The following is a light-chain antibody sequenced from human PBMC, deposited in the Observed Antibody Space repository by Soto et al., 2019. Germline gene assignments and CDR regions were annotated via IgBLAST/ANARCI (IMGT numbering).Light chain of an antibody. J-gene: IGKJ2*01. CDR2: AAS. Sequence: DIQMTQSPSSLSASVGDSVTITFQSSQDIYDYLNWYQYKSGKAPRLLIYAASNLETGVPSRFIGSGSGTDFTFTINSLQSDDIPTYYCQQYGHSPIFTFGRGTKVEI. CDR3: QQYGHSPIFT. CDR1: QDIYDY. V-gene: IGKV1-33*01.